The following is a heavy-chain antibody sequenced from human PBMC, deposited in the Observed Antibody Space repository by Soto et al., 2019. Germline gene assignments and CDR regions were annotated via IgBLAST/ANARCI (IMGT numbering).Heavy chain of an antibody. CDR3: ARDSGVAPPVAGNTHYYYYMDV. CDR2: ISAFNGNT. CDR1: GYSFTNYG. J-gene: IGHJ6*03. D-gene: IGHD6-19*01. Sequence: QDQLVQSGAEVKKPGASVTVSCKASGYSFTNYGVTWVRQAPGQGLEWMGWISAFNGNTHYAQNLQGRVTMTTDASKCTAYMELRSLRADDWAVYYCARDSGVAPPVAGNTHYYYYMDVWGKGTTVTVSS. V-gene: IGHV1-18*01.